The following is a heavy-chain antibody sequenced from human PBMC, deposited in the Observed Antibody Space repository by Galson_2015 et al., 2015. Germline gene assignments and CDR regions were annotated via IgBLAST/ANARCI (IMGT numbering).Heavy chain of an antibody. V-gene: IGHV1-46*01. J-gene: IGHJ4*02. Sequence: SVKVSCKASGYTFTSYYMHWVRQAPGQGLEWVGKINPSSASTTYAQEFQGRVTMTRDTSTSTVYMELSSLRSEDTAVYYCARDDKYGSGSYYPISYWGQGTLVTVSS. CDR2: INPSSAST. D-gene: IGHD3-10*01. CDR3: ARDDKYGSGSYYPISY. CDR1: GYTFTSYY.